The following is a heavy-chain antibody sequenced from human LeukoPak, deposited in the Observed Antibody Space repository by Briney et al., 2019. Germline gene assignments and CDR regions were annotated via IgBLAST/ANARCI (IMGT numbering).Heavy chain of an antibody. CDR1: GGSISGYY. CDR3: ARGEGGYCSGGSCNGGAFDI. J-gene: IGHJ3*02. Sequence: SETLSLTCTVSGGSISGYYWSWIRQPPGKGLEWIGNIYYSGSTNYNPSPKSRVTISVDTSKNQFSLKLSSVTAADTAVYYCARGEGGYCSGGSCNGGAFDIWGQGTMVTVSS. CDR2: IYYSGST. D-gene: IGHD2-15*01. V-gene: IGHV4-59*12.